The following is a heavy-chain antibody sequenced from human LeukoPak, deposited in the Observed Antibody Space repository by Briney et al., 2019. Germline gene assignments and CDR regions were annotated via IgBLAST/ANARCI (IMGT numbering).Heavy chain of an antibody. V-gene: IGHV4-39*02. J-gene: IGHJ4*02. CDR2: IHYSGST. Sequence: PSETLSLTCTVSGGSISSSSYYWGWIRQPPGKGLEWIATIHYSGSTYYNPALKSRVTISVDTSRNPVSLQLSSVTAADTAVYYCVRRRTIFGVAVDWGQGTLVTVSS. CDR3: VRRRTIFGVAVD. CDR1: GGSISSSSYY. D-gene: IGHD3-3*01.